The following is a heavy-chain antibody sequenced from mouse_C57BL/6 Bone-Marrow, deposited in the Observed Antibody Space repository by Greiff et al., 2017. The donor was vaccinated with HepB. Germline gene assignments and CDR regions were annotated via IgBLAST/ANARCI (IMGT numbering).Heavy chain of an antibody. CDR3: TRDDSYFDY. CDR1: GFTFSNYW. J-gene: IGHJ2*01. V-gene: IGHV6-3*01. CDR2: IRLKSDNYAT. D-gene: IGHD3-2*01. Sequence: EVKLQESGGGLVQPGGSMKLSCVASGFTFSNYWMNWVRQSPEKGLEWVAQIRLKSDNYATHYAESVKGRFTISRDDSKSSVYLQMNNLRAEDTGIYYCTRDDSYFDYWGQGTTLTVSS.